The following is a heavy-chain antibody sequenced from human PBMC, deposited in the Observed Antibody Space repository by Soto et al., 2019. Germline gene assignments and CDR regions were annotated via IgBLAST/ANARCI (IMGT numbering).Heavy chain of an antibody. D-gene: IGHD5-18*01. CDR3: TRVGVNVDTAMVRPKFDY. V-gene: IGHV3-49*05. CDR2: IRSKAYGGTT. Sequence: EVQLVESGGGLVKPGRSLRLSCTASGFTFGDYAMSWFRQAPGKGLEWVGFIRSKAYGGTTEYAASVKGRFTISRDDSKSIAYLQMNSLKTEDTAVYYCTRVGVNVDTAMVRPKFDYWGQGTLVTVSS. J-gene: IGHJ4*02. CDR1: GFTFGDYA.